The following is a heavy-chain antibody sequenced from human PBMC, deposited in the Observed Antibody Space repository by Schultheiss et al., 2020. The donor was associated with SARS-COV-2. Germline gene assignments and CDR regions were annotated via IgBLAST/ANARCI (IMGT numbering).Heavy chain of an antibody. CDR3: VKDGSKGWLSYYGMDV. Sequence: GGSLRLSCAASGFTFSSYDMHWVRQATGKGLEWVSAIGTAGDPYYPGSVKGRFTISRDNSKNTLYLQMSSLRAEDTAVYYCVKDGSKGWLSYYGMDVWGQGTMVTVSS. D-gene: IGHD3-22*01. J-gene: IGHJ6*02. CDR2: IGTAGDP. CDR1: GFTFSSYD. V-gene: IGHV3-13*05.